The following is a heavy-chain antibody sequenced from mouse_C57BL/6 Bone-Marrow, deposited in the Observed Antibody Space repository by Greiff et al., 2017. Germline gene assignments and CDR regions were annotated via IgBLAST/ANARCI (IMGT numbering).Heavy chain of an antibody. CDR3: ARSDYGNYLTMDD. V-gene: IGHV1-63*01. Sequence: QVQLKESGAELVRPGTSVKMSCKASGYTFTNYWIGWAKQRPGHGLEWIGDIYPGGGYTNYNEKFKGKATLTADKSSSTAYMQFSSLTSEDSAIYYCARSDYGNYLTMDDWGQGTSVTVSS. CDR2: IYPGGGYT. CDR1: GYTFTNYW. J-gene: IGHJ4*01. D-gene: IGHD2-1*01.